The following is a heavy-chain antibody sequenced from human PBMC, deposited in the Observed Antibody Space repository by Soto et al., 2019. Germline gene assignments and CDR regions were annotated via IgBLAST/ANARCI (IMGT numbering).Heavy chain of an antibody. CDR1: GDKVSSTSAG. D-gene: IGHD5-18*01. Sequence: PSQTLSLTCAISGDKVSSTSAGWGWIRQSPSRGLEWLGRTYYRSKWYTDYEVSVKSRITIDADTSKNQFSLQLNSVTPEDTAVYFCTRDQDTVYDYWGQGTLVTGS. J-gene: IGHJ4*02. V-gene: IGHV6-1*01. CDR3: TRDQDTVYDY. CDR2: TYYRSKWYT.